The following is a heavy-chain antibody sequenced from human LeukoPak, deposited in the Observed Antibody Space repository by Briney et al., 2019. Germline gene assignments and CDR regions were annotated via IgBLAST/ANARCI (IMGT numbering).Heavy chain of an antibody. CDR1: GFTFSSYG. V-gene: IGHV3-30*18. CDR3: AKETRGYSSGWYIPDFDY. CDR2: ISYDGSNK. D-gene: IGHD6-19*01. Sequence: GGSLRLSCAASGFTFSSYGMHWVRQAPGKGLEGVAVISYDGSNKYYADSVKGRFTISRDNSKNTLYLQMNSLRAEDTAVYYCAKETRGYSSGWYIPDFDYWGQGTLVTVSS. J-gene: IGHJ4*02.